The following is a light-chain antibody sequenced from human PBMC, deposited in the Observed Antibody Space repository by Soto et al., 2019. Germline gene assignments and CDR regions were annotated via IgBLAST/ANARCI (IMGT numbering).Light chain of an antibody. V-gene: IGKV1-33*01. Sequence: DIQMTQSPSSLSASVGDRVTITCQASQDISNYLNWHQQKPGKGPKLLIHDSSNLEIGVPSRFSGSGSGTEFTLTISSLQPEDFATYYCQQFRTFGQGTKVDIK. CDR2: DSS. CDR3: QQFRT. CDR1: QDISNY. J-gene: IGKJ1*01.